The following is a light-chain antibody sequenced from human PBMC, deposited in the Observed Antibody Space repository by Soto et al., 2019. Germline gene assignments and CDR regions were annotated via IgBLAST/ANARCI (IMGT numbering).Light chain of an antibody. V-gene: IGLV2-14*01. J-gene: IGLJ1*01. Sequence: QSALTQPASVSGSPGQSITISCTGTSSDVGGYDYVSWYQQHPGKAPKLMIYDVLNRPSGVSNRFSGSKSGNTASLTISGLQAEDEADYYCSSYTRLITPLYVFGTGTKVTVL. CDR1: SSDVGGYDY. CDR2: DVL. CDR3: SSYTRLITPLYV.